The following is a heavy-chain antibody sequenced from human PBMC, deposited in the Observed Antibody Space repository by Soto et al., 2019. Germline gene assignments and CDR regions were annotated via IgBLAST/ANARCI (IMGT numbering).Heavy chain of an antibody. CDR2: ISYDGTNK. J-gene: IGHJ4*02. CDR3: ARRTDSGTWYAADY. V-gene: IGHV3-30-3*01. D-gene: IGHD6-13*01. Sequence: GGSLRLSWAASGCTCSAYARHWVRQAPGKGLEWVGLISYDGTNKYYADSVKGRFTISRDNSKNTLYLQMDSLRAEDTAVYYCARRTDSGTWYAADYWGQGTLVTVSS. CDR1: GCTCSAYA.